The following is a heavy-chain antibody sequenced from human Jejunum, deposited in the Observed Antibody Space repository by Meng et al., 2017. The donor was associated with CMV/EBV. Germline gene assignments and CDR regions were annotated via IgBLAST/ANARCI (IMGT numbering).Heavy chain of an antibody. V-gene: IGHV4-34*01. D-gene: IGHD2-2*01. CDR1: GGSFSGYH. Sequence: YGGSFSGYHWSWIRQSPGQGLEWIGQINHSGSASYNPSLRRRVTISEDTSKNQFSLRLTSVTAADTAIYYCARKYCGSSNCYPFDYWGQGELVTVSS. CDR3: ARKYCGSSNCYPFDY. J-gene: IGHJ4*02. CDR2: INHSGSA.